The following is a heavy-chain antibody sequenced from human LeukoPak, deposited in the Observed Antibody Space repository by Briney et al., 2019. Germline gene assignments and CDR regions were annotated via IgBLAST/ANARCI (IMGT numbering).Heavy chain of an antibody. CDR1: GFTFSSYG. V-gene: IGHV3-30*02. Sequence: GGSLRLSCAASGFTFSSYGMHWVRQAPGKGLEWVAFIRYDGSNKYYADSVKGRFTISRDNSKNTLYLQMNSLRAEDTAVYYCAKALYYYGSGSPFDYWGQGTLVTVSS. D-gene: IGHD3-10*01. CDR2: IRYDGSNK. CDR3: AKALYYYGSGSPFDY. J-gene: IGHJ4*02.